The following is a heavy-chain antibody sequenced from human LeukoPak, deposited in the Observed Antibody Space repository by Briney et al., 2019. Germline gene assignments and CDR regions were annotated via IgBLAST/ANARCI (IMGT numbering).Heavy chain of an antibody. J-gene: IGHJ4*02. CDR3: AKGITAGIRGNYFDY. D-gene: IGHD3-10*01. Sequence: GGSLRLSCPASGFTFRSYAMSWVGQAPGKGLDGVSAISGSGGSTYYADSVKGRFTISRDNSKNTLYLQMNSLRAEDTAVYYCAKGITAGIRGNYFDYWGQGTLVTVSS. V-gene: IGHV3-23*01. CDR1: GFTFRSYA. CDR2: ISGSGGST.